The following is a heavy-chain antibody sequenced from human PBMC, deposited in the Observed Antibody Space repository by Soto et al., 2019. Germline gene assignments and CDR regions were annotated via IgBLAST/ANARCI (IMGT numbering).Heavy chain of an antibody. J-gene: IGHJ4*02. CDR1: GFTFSSYG. CDR3: AKAFVAMVTRRYYFDY. CDR2: ISYDGSNK. D-gene: IGHD5-18*01. Sequence: PGGSLRLSCAASGFTFSSYGMHWVRQAPGKGLEWVAVISYDGSNKYYADSVKGRFTISRDNSKNTLYLQMNSLRAEDTAVYYCAKAFVAMVTRRYYFDYWGQGTLVTVSS. V-gene: IGHV3-30*18.